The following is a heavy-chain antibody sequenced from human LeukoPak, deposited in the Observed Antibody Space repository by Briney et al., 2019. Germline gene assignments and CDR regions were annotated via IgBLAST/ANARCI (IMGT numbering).Heavy chain of an antibody. CDR1: GFTFSSYA. V-gene: IGHV3-64D*06. J-gene: IGHJ4*02. D-gene: IGHD3-16*01. Sequence: GGSLRLSCSASGFTFSSYAMHWVRQAPGKGLEYVSAISSNGGSTYYADSVKGRFTTSRDNSKNTLYLQMSSLRAEDTAVYYCVKLCPYYFDYWGQGTLVTVSS. CDR3: VKLCPYYFDY. CDR2: ISSNGGST.